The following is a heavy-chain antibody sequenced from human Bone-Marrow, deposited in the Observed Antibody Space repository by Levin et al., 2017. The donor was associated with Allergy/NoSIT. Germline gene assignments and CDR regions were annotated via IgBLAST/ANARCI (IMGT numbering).Heavy chain of an antibody. D-gene: IGHD1-14*01. CDR2: ISWYERNI. V-gene: IGHV3-9*01. CDR1: GFKFDDFA. J-gene: IGHJ3*01. Sequence: HPGGSLRLSCEAAGFKFDDFAMHWVRQGPGKGLEWVAGISWYERNIDYVDSVKGRFTISRDNAKESLYLQMDSLRVDDTALYYCVKVRYEASSTTDAFNEWGQGTLVTVSS. CDR3: VKVRYEASSTTDAFNE.